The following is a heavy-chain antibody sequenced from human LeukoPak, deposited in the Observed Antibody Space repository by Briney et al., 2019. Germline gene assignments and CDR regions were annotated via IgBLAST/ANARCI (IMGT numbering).Heavy chain of an antibody. J-gene: IGHJ6*02. CDR3: AKWGADWEHYFYHYGMDV. CDR1: GFTFSSYA. CDR2: ISSSGGRT. V-gene: IGHV3-23*01. Sequence: GGSLRLSCAASGFTFSSYAMSWVRQAPGRGLEWVSAISSSGGRTFYADSVTGRTTISRDRSKNTLYLEMNSLRAEDTAVYYCAKWGADWEHYFYHYGMDVWGQGTTVTVSS. D-gene: IGHD3-9*01.